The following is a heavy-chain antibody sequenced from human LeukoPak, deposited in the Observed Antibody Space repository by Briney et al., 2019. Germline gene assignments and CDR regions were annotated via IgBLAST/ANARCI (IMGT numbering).Heavy chain of an antibody. J-gene: IGHJ3*02. CDR3: ATESYSGSYLYAFDI. Sequence: ASVKVSCKVSGYTLTELSMHWVRQAPGKGLEWMGGFDPEDGETIYAQRFQGRVTMTEDTSTDTAYMELSSLRSEDTAVYYCATESYSGSYLYAFDIWGQGTMVTVSS. V-gene: IGHV1-24*01. CDR1: GYTLTELS. D-gene: IGHD1-26*01. CDR2: FDPEDGET.